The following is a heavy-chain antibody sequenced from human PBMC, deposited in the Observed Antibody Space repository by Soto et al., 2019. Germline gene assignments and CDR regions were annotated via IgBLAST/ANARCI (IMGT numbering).Heavy chain of an antibody. CDR3: ARGVKYGAYSRWFDP. CDR2: MNPNSGNT. CDR1: GNTFTSYD. J-gene: IGHJ5*02. Sequence: QVQLVQSGAEVKKPGASVKVSCKASGNTFTSYDINWVRQATGQGLGDLGWMNPNSGNTAYVQKFQGRVTMTWETSITTAYMELSSLRSEDTAVYFCARGVKYGAYSRWFDPWGQGTLVTVSS. V-gene: IGHV1-8*01. D-gene: IGHD4-17*01.